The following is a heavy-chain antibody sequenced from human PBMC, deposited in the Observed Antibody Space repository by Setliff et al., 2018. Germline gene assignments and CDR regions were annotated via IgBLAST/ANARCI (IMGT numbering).Heavy chain of an antibody. D-gene: IGHD2-21*01. J-gene: IGHJ6*01. V-gene: IGHV3-30*02. Sequence: GGSLRLSCAASGFTFSRYGMYWVRQAPGKGLQWVAFIRYDGYNKYYADSVQGRFTISRDNSKNTLFLQMDSLRDDDTAVYYCAKDSLEVVIALHGMDVWGQGTTVTVSS. CDR1: GFTFSRYG. CDR2: IRYDGYNK. CDR3: AKDSLEVVIALHGMDV.